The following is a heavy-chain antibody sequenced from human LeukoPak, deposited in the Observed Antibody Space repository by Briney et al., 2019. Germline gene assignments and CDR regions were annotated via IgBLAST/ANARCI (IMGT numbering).Heavy chain of an antibody. CDR1: GDSISSYY. J-gene: IGHJ4*02. CDR3: ARRYGSGSYYYFDY. V-gene: IGHV4-59*08. CDR2: IYYSGTT. Sequence: PSETLSLTCTVSGDSISSYYWSWIRQSPVKGLEWIGYIYYSGTTNYNPSLKSRVTISADTSKNQFSLKVSSVTAADTAVYYCARRYGSGSYYYFDYWGQGTLVTVSS. D-gene: IGHD3-10*01.